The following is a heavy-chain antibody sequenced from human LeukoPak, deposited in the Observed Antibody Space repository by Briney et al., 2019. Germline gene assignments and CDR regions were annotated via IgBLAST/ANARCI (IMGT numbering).Heavy chain of an antibody. CDR1: GYTFTGYY. D-gene: IGHD4-17*01. CDR3: ARGGPVAYYGWFDP. Sequence: GASVKLSCKASGYTFTGYYMHWVRQAPGQGLEWMGWISPNSGGTNYAQKFQGRVTMTRDTSISTAYMELSRLRSDDTAVYYCARGGPVAYYGWFDPWGQGTLVTVSS. CDR2: ISPNSGGT. J-gene: IGHJ5*02. V-gene: IGHV1-2*02.